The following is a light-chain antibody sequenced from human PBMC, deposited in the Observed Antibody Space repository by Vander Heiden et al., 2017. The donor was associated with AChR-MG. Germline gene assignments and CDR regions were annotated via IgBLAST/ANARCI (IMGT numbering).Light chain of an antibody. V-gene: IGLV3-19*01. CDR2: GKN. Sequence: SSELTQDPAVSVSLGQTVRITCQGDSLRSYYASWYQQKQGQAPVLVIYGKNNRPSGIPERLSGSSSGSTASLTITGAQAEDEADYYCNSRDSSGNVVFGGGTKLTVL. CDR1: SLRSYY. J-gene: IGLJ2*01. CDR3: NSRDSSGNVV.